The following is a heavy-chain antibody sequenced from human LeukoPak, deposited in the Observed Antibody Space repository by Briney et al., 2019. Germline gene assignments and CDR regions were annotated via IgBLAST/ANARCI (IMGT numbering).Heavy chain of an antibody. Sequence: PGGSLRLSCAASGFNFIDYSMNWARQAPGNRLEWISYIGISSGNTKYADSVKGRFTISRDKARNSLYLQMNSLRVEDTAMYYCARDHRYAFDNWGHGTLVTVSS. V-gene: IGHV3-48*01. J-gene: IGHJ4*01. CDR2: IGISSGNT. D-gene: IGHD5-12*01. CDR3: ARDHRYAFDN. CDR1: GFNFIDYS.